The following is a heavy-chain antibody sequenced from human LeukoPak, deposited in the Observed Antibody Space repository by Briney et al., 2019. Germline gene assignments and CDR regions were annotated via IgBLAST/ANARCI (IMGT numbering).Heavy chain of an antibody. CDR1: GYPFPSYD. V-gene: IGHV1-18*01. CDR3: ARDIAARFDS. Sequence: ASVKVSCKASGYPFPSYDISWVRQAPGQGLEWMGRINSYSGNTKYVQNLQGRVTMTTDTSTSTTYMELRSLRSDDTADYYCARDIAARFDSWGQGTLVSVSS. CDR2: INSYSGNT. J-gene: IGHJ4*02. D-gene: IGHD6-6*01.